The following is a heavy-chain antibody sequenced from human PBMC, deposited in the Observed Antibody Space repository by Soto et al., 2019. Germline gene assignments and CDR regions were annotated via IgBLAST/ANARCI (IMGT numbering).Heavy chain of an antibody. CDR2: ISYDGSNK. V-gene: IGHV3-30-3*01. CDR1: GFTFSSYA. J-gene: IGHJ2*01. D-gene: IGHD4-17*01. Sequence: GGSLRLSCAASGFTFSSYAMHWVRQAPGKGLEWVAVISYDGSNKYYADSVKGRFTISRDNSKNTLYLQMNSLRAEDTAVYYCARDYGDSSYFDLWGRGTQVTVSS. CDR3: ARDYGDSSYFDL.